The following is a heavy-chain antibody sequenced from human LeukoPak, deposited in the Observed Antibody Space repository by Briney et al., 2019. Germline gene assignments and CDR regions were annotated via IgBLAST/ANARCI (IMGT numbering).Heavy chain of an antibody. CDR3: ARQPPYFLWFGGDHDAFDI. CDR2: IYYSGST. V-gene: IGHV4-39*01. D-gene: IGHD3-10*01. Sequence: QASETLSLTCTVSGGSISSSSYYWGWIRQPPGKGLEWIGSIYYSGSTYYNPSLKSRVTISVDTSKNQFSLKLSSVTAADTAVYYCARQPPYFLWFGGDHDAFDIWGQGTMVTVSS. CDR1: GGSISSSSYY. J-gene: IGHJ3*02.